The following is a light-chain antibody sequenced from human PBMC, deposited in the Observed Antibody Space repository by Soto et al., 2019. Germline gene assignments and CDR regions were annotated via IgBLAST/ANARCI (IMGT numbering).Light chain of an antibody. V-gene: IGLV4-69*01. J-gene: IGLJ2*01. CDR1: SEHSSYA. Sequence: QPVLTQSPSASASLGASVKLTCTLSSEHSSYAIAWHQQQPEKGPRYLMKLSSDGSHSKGDGIPDRFSGSSSGAERYLIISSLQSEDEADYYCQTWDTGARVVFGGGTKLTVL. CDR3: QTWDTGARVV. CDR2: LSSDGSH.